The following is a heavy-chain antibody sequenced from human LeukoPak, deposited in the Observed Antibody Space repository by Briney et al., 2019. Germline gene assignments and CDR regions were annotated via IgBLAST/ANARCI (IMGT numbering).Heavy chain of an antibody. CDR3: ARQNPGISILSTSYFDY. CDR1: GGSISSSSYY. Sequence: SETLSLTCTVSGGSISSSSYYWGRIRQPPGKGLEWIGSIYYSGSTYYNPSLKSRVTISIDTSKNQFSLKLSSVTAADTAVYYCARQNPGISILSTSYFDYWGQGTLVTVSS. D-gene: IGHD1-1*01. CDR2: IYYSGST. J-gene: IGHJ4*02. V-gene: IGHV4-39*01.